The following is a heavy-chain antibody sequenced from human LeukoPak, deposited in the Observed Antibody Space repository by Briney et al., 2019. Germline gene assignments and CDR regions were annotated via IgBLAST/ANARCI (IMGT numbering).Heavy chain of an antibody. CDR1: GFTFSSYA. CDR2: ISGSGGST. Sequence: GGSLRLSCAASGFTFSSYAMSWVRQAPGKGLEWVSAISGSGGSTYYADSVKGRFTISRDNSRNALYLQRNSLRAEDTAVYYCAKDEYSTAGYWGQGTLVTVSS. V-gene: IGHV3-23*01. CDR3: AKDEYSTAGY. J-gene: IGHJ4*02. D-gene: IGHD5-18*01.